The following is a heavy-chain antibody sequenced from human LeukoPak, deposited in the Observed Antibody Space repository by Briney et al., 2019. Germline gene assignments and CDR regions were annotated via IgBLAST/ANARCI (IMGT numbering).Heavy chain of an antibody. CDR3: ARDLKRSVGATTTSDC. J-gene: IGHJ4*02. CDR1: GYTFTSYG. D-gene: IGHD1-26*01. V-gene: IGHV1-18*01. Sequence: EASVKVSCKASGYTFTSYGISWGRQAPGQGVEWMGWISAHNGDTNYAQKLQCRVSMTTDTSMSTGYMELRSLISDDTAVYYCARDLKRSVGATTTSDCWGQGTLVTVSS. CDR2: ISAHNGDT.